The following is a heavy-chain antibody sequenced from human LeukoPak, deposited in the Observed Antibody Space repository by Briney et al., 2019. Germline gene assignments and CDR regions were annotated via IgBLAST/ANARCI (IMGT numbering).Heavy chain of an antibody. CDR2: IYSSGNT. CDR1: GGSITGYY. CDR3: ARDDYSNNFAFDI. Sequence: SETLSLTCTVSGGSITGYYWSWIRQPPGKGLEWIGCIYSSGNTNYNPSLKSRVTISVDTSKNQFSLKLSSVTAAETAVYYCARDDYSNNFAFDIWGQGTMVTVSS. D-gene: IGHD4-11*01. V-gene: IGHV4-4*08. J-gene: IGHJ3*02.